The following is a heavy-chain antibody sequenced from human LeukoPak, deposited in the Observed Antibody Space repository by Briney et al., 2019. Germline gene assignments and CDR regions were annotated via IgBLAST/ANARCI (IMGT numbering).Heavy chain of an antibody. J-gene: IGHJ5*02. Sequence: SESLSLTCTVSGGSISSYYWSWIRQPPGKGLEWIGYIYTSGSTKYNPSLKSRVTISVDTSKNQFSLKLSSVTAADTAVYYCARQYDFWSGRSFDPWGQGTLVTVSS. CDR1: GGSISSYY. CDR3: ARQYDFWSGRSFDP. CDR2: IYTSGST. D-gene: IGHD3-3*01. V-gene: IGHV4-4*09.